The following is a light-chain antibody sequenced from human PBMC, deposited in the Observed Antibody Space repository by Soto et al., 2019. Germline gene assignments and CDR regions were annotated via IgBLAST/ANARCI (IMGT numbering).Light chain of an antibody. CDR1: QSISSW. CDR3: QQYNSFRT. CDR2: DAS. J-gene: IGKJ1*01. Sequence: DIQMTQSPSTLSASVGDRVTITCRASQSISSWLAWYQQKPGKAPKLLIYDASSLESGVPSRFSGSGSGTEFTLTISSLQPEDFATYYCQQYNSFRTVGQGTKVDIK. V-gene: IGKV1-5*01.